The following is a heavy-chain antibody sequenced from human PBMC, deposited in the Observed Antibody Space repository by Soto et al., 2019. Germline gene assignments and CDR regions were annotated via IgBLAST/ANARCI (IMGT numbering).Heavy chain of an antibody. Sequence: QVQLVQSGTVVQRRGSSVKVSCQASGGTFSSHGMAWVRQAPGQGLEWMGGIIPTFGTPTYAPKFQGRVTIPSDKSTNTAYMYLGMLRSDKTGVDYGARERSAPYFDFRGHGAL. J-gene: IGHJ4*01. V-gene: IGHV1-69*06. CDR1: GGTFSSHG. CDR2: IIPTFGTP. CDR3: ARERSAPYFDF. D-gene: IGHD1-1*01.